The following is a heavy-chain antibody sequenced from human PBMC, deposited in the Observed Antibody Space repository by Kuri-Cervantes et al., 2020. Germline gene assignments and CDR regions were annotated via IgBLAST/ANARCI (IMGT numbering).Heavy chain of an antibody. CDR2: IWYDGSNK. D-gene: IGHD3-3*01. CDR3: AKDQWRFLEWYYYGMDV. V-gene: IGHV3-33*06. J-gene: IGHJ6*02. Sequence: LSLTCAASGFTFSSYAMHWVRQAPGKGLEWVAVIWYDGSNKYYADSVKGRFTISRDNSKNTLYLQMNSLRAEDTAVYYCAKDQWRFLEWYYYGMDVWGQGTTVTVSS. CDR1: GFTFSSYA.